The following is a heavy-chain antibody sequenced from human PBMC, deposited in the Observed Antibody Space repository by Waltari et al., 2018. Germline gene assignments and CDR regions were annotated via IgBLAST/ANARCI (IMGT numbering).Heavy chain of an antibody. CDR2: ISPDGSKI. CDR1: GFTFNTYA. D-gene: IGHD7-27*01. CDR3: PRGRGLGRYYFDY. V-gene: IGHV3-30-3*01. Sequence: QVQLVESGGGVVQPGRSLRLSCAASGFTFNTYAMHWVRQAPGKGLEWVEIISPDGSKIYYADSVKGRFTISRDNSKNTLYLQMNSLRTDDTAVYYCPRGRGLGRYYFDYWGQGTLVTVSS. J-gene: IGHJ4*02.